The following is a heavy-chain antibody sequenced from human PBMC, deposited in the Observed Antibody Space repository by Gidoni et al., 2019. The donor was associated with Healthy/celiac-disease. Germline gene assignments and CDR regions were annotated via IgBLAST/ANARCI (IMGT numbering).Heavy chain of an antibody. D-gene: IGHD3-3*01. V-gene: IGHV3-30*01. CDR3: ARDRYDFWSGYYSATDYYGMDV. CDR1: GFTFRSYA. Sequence: QVQLVESGGGVVQPGRSLRLSCAASGFTFRSYAMNWVRQAPGKGLEGVAVISEDGSNKYYADSWKGRFTISRDNSKNTLYLQMNSLRAEDTAVYYCARDRYDFWSGYYSATDYYGMDVWGQGTTVTVSS. CDR2: ISEDGSNK. J-gene: IGHJ6*02.